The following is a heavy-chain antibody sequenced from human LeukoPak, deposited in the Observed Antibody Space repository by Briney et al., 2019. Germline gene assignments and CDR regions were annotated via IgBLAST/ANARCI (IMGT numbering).Heavy chain of an antibody. CDR1: GYSISSGYY. CDR3: ARQGYGRGGLNNWFNP. V-gene: IGHV4-38-2*02. J-gene: IGHJ5*02. Sequence: SETLSLTCTVSGYSISSGYYWGWIRQPPGQGLEWIGTFSYSGNTYYNPSLETRVTISVDTSKTQFSLKLTSVTAADTAVYYCARQGYGRGGLNNWFNPWGHGSLVTVSS. D-gene: IGHD5-12*01. CDR2: FSYSGNT.